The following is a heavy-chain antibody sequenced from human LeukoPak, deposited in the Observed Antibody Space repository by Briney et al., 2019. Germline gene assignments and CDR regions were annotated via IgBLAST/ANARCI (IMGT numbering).Heavy chain of an antibody. Sequence: SETLSLTCTVSGGSISSSSYYWGWIRQPPGKGLEWIGSIYYSGSTYYNPSLKSRVTISVDTSKNQFSLKLSSVTAADTAVYYCARPRYCSSTSCQFFQHWGQGTLVTVSS. CDR3: ARPRYCSSTSCQFFQH. CDR1: GGSISSSSYY. CDR2: IYYSGST. V-gene: IGHV4-39*07. J-gene: IGHJ1*01. D-gene: IGHD2-2*01.